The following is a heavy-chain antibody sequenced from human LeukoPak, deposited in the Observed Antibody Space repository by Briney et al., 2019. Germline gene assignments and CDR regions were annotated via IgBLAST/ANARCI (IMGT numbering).Heavy chain of an antibody. CDR3: ARGPLDCSSTSCSGNAFDI. CDR2: IIPIFGTA. Sequence: GASVKVSCKASGYTFTSYGISWVRQAPGQGLEWMGGIIPIFGTANYAQKFQGRVTITADESTSTAYMELSSLRSEDTAVYYCARGPLDCSSTSCSGNAFDIWGQGTMVTVSS. J-gene: IGHJ3*02. D-gene: IGHD2-2*01. V-gene: IGHV1-69*13. CDR1: GYTFTSYG.